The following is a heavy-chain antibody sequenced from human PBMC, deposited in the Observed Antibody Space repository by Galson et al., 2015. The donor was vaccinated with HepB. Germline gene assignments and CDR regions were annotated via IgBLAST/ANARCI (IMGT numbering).Heavy chain of an antibody. D-gene: IGHD6-13*01. CDR2: VNTNTGNP. CDR1: GYTFTTYA. CDR3: ASHSSSWYY. J-gene: IGHJ4*02. Sequence: SVKVSCKASGYTFTTYAMNWVRQAPGQGLEWMGWVNTNTGNPTYAQGFTGRFVFSLDTSVSTAYLQISSLKAEDTAVYYCASHSSSWYYWGQGTLVTVSS. V-gene: IGHV7-4-1*02.